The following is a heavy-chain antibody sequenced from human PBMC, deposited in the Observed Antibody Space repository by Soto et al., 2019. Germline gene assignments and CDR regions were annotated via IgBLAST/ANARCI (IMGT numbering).Heavy chain of an antibody. V-gene: IGHV3-64D*06. D-gene: IGHD1-1*01. Sequence: GGSLRLSCSASGFTFSSYAMHWVRQAPGKGLEYVSAISSNGGSTYYADSVKGRFTISRDNSKNTLYLQMSSLRAEDTAVYYCVNGGTTGTLIYYYGTDVWGQGTTVTVSS. J-gene: IGHJ6*02. CDR1: GFTFSSYA. CDR3: VNGGTTGTLIYYYGTDV. CDR2: ISSNGGST.